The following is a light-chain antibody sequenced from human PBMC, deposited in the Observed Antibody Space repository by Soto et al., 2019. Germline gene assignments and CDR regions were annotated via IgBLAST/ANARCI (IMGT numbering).Light chain of an antibody. CDR3: QHYNTFPYT. CDR2: RAP. J-gene: IGKJ2*01. Sequence: DTQMTQSPSTLSASVGDRVTITCRASHSVNSWLAWYQQKPGKAPNLLIHRAPTLQSGVPSRFSGSESGTEFTLTITSLQPDDFATYYCQHYNTFPYTFGQGTKLEF. V-gene: IGKV1-5*03. CDR1: HSVNSW.